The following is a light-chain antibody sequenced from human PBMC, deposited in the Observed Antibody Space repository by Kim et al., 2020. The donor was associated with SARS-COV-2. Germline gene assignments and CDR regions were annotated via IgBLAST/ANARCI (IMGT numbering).Light chain of an antibody. J-gene: IGKJ1*01. CDR3: QRYDNWPWA. CDR2: DAF. V-gene: IGKV3-15*01. Sequence: VSPGERVTLSCRASQSISSSLAWYQHKPGQPPRLLIYDAFNRATGVPARFSVSGSGTEFTLTISSLQSEDFAVYYCQRYDNWPWAFGQGTKVYIK. CDR1: QSISSS.